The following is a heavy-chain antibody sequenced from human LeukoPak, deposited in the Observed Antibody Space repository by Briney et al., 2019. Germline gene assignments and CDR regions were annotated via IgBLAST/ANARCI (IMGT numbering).Heavy chain of an antibody. J-gene: IGHJ4*02. CDR1: GGSLRRYY. CDR3: ARSYSFEYVWEY. CDR2: ITYTGST. V-gene: IGHV4-59*01. Sequence: SGAPSLTRIISGGSLRRYYWRWIPQSPRKGLEWIGYITYTGSTDYDPSLKSRVTISVDTSRNQFSLRLNSVTAADTAVYYCARSYSFEYVWEYWGQGTPVTVSS. D-gene: IGHD3-16*01.